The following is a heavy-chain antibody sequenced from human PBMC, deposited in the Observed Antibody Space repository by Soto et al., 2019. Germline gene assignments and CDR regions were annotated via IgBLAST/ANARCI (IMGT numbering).Heavy chain of an antibody. Sequence: EVQLLESGGGLVQPGGSLRLSCAASGFTFSDYVMSWVRQAPGKGLEWVSVISGSGGSTYYADSVKGRFTFSRDNSRNTLFLQMNSLRAEDTAVYYCAKNIRGSSGKYYFDYWGQGTLVTVSS. CDR3: AKNIRGSSGKYYFDY. CDR2: ISGSGGST. CDR1: GFTFSDYV. D-gene: IGHD1-26*01. J-gene: IGHJ4*02. V-gene: IGHV3-23*01.